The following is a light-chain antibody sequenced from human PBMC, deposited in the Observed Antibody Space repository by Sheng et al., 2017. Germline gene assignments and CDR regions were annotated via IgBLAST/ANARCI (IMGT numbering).Light chain of an antibody. Sequence: EIVLTQSPATLSLSPGERATLSCRASQSVSSYLAWYQQKPGQAPRLLIYDASNRATGIPARFSGSGSGTDFSLTITRLEPEDSAVYYCQQYGSSPYTFGQGTKLEI. CDR1: QSVSSY. V-gene: IGKV3-20*01. CDR2: DAS. J-gene: IGKJ2*01. CDR3: QQYGSSPYT.